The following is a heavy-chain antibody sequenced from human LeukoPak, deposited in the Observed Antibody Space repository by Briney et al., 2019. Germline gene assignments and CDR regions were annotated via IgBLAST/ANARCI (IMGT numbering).Heavy chain of an antibody. CDR2: INPNSGGT. J-gene: IGHJ6*02. CDR3: ARAESYYYYYGMDV. CDR1: GYTFTGYY. Sequence: ASVTVSCTASGYTFTGYYMHWVRQAPGQGLEWMGWINPNSGGTNYAQKFQGWVTMTRDTSISTAYMELSRLRSDDTAVYYCARAESYYYYYGMDVWGQGTTVTVSS. V-gene: IGHV1-2*04.